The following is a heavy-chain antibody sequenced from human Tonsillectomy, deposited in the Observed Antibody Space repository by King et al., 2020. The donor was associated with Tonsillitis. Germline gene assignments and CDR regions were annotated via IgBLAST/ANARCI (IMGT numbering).Heavy chain of an antibody. D-gene: IGHD5-18*01. V-gene: IGHV4-30-2*01. J-gene: IGHJ5*02. CDR1: GGSISSGDYS. Sequence: QLQESGSGLVKPSQTLSLTCAVSGGSISSGDYSWSWIRQPPGKGLEWIGYIYHSGSTYYNPSLKSRVIISVDRSKNQFFLKLSSLTAADTAVYHCAGYRGYSYGYGWFDPWGQGTLVTVSS. CDR2: IYHSGST. CDR3: AGYRGYSYGYGWFDP.